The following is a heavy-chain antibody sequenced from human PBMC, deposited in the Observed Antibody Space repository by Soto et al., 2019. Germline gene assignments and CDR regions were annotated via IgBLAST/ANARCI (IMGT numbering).Heavy chain of an antibody. CDR2: SFYSGST. Sequence: SETLSLTCTVSGGSISSYYWSWIRQPPGKVLEWIGYSFYSGSTKYNPSLKSRATISVDTSKTHFSLNLSSVTAADTAVYYCARDKGRYDSGMDVWGQGTTVTVSS. CDR3: ARDKGRYDSGMDV. D-gene: IGHD3-9*01. J-gene: IGHJ6*02. CDR1: GGSISSYY. V-gene: IGHV4-59*01.